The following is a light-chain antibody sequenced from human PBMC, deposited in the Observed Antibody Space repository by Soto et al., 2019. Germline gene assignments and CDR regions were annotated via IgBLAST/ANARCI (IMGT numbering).Light chain of an antibody. V-gene: IGLV2-14*01. Sequence: QSVLTQPASVSGSPGQSSTISFTGTSSDVGGYNYVSWYQQHPGKAPKLMIYEVSNRPSGVSNRSSGSKSGNTASLTISGLQAEDEADYYCSSYTSSTFYVFGTGTKVTVL. J-gene: IGLJ1*01. CDR1: SSDVGGYNY. CDR3: SSYTSSTFYV. CDR2: EVS.